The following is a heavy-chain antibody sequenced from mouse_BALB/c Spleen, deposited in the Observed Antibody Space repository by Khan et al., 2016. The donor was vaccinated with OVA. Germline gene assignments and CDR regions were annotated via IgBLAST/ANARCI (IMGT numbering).Heavy chain of an antibody. Sequence: QVQLQQSGAELARPGASVRMSCKASGYTFTSNTMHWIKQRPGQGLEWIGYINPRSGYTTYNQNFKDKATLTADKSSSTAYMQLSSLTSEDSAVYYCVRRTTGYTMDSWGQGTSVTVSS. CDR3: VRRTTGYTMDS. D-gene: IGHD2-14*01. CDR1: GYTFTSNT. CDR2: INPRSGYT. J-gene: IGHJ4*01. V-gene: IGHV1-4*01.